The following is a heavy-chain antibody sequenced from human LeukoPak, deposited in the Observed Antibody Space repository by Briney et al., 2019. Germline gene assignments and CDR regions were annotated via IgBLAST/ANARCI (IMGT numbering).Heavy chain of an antibody. Sequence: QSGGSLRLSCAASGFTFSSYAMSWVRQAPGKGLEWVSAISGSGGSTYYADSVKGRFAISRDNSKNTLYLQMNSLRAKDTAVYYCAKDLLSISPRGYMDVWGKGTTVTVSS. J-gene: IGHJ6*03. V-gene: IGHV3-23*01. CDR1: GFTFSSYA. CDR3: AKDLLSISPRGYMDV. D-gene: IGHD2/OR15-2a*01. CDR2: ISGSGGST.